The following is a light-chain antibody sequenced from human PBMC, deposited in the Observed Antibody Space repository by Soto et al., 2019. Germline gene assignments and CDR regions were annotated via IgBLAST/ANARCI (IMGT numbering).Light chain of an antibody. V-gene: IGKV3-20*01. CDR3: QQYGSSPAT. J-gene: IGKJ4*01. CDR2: GAS. Sequence: EIVLTQSPGTLSLSPGERATLSCRASQSVSSSYLAWYQQKPGQAPRLLIYGASSRATGIPDRFSGSGSGTDFTLTISRLETEDFAVYFCQQYGSSPATFGGGPKVDIK. CDR1: QSVSSSY.